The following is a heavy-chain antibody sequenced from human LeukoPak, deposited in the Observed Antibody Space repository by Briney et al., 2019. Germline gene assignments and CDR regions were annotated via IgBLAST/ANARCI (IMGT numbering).Heavy chain of an antibody. D-gene: IGHD3-3*01. J-gene: IGHJ6*02. Sequence: SETLSLTCAVSGGSISSSNWWSWVRQPPGKGLEWIGEIYHSGSTNYNPSLKSRVTISVDKSKNQFSLKLSSVTAADTAVYHCARTSGYYTAYYYGMDVWGQGTTVTVSS. V-gene: IGHV4-4*02. CDR1: GGSISSSNW. CDR2: IYHSGST. CDR3: ARTSGYYTAYYYGMDV.